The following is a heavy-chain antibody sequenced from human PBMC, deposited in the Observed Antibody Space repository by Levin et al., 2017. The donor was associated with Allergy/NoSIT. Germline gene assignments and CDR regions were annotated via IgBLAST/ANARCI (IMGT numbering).Heavy chain of an antibody. J-gene: IGHJ4*02. D-gene: IGHD6-13*01. CDR2: INHSGST. Sequence: SQTLSLTCAVYGGSLSGYYWSWIRQPPGKGLEWIGEINHSGSTNYNPSLKTRVTISIDTSKNQFSLNLRSVTAADTAIFYCARSAAGPEYWGQGTLVTVSS. CDR1: GGSLSGYY. V-gene: IGHV4-34*01. CDR3: ARSAAGPEY.